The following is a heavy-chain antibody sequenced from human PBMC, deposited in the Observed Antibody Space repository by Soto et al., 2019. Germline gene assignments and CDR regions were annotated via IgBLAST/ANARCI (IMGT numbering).Heavy chain of an antibody. Sequence: SLRLSWAASEGTCRSHAMHWVRQAPGKGLEWVAYISYDGNNKYYPDSVKGRFTISRDNSRNTLYLQMNSLRAEDTVVYYCVREVAARNLASWGQGTLVTVSS. D-gene: IGHD1-26*01. CDR1: EGTCRSHA. CDR2: ISYDGNNK. CDR3: VREVAARNLAS. J-gene: IGHJ4*02. V-gene: IGHV3-30-3*01.